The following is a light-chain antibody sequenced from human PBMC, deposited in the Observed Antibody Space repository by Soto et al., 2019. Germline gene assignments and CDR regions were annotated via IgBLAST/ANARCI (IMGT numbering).Light chain of an antibody. Sequence: DIQMTQSPSTLSAFVGDRVTITCRASQSISSWLAWYQQKVGKAPKLLIYKASTLESGVPSRFSGSGSGTDFTLTISSLQPDDFATYYCQQYSTYSWTFGQGTKVEIK. CDR1: QSISSW. V-gene: IGKV1-5*03. CDR2: KAS. CDR3: QQYSTYSWT. J-gene: IGKJ1*01.